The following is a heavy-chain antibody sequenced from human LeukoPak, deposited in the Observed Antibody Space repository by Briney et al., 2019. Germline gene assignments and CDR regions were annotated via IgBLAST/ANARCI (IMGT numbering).Heavy chain of an antibody. D-gene: IGHD3-9*01. V-gene: IGHV4-4*02. J-gene: IGHJ4*02. CDR3: ARREGELRYFDWLTPRD. Sequence: SETLSLTCSVSGASLSDATFCWSWVRQPPGKGLEWIGEIYHSGSTNYNPSLKSRVIISVDKSKNQFSLNLTSVTAADTAVYYCARREGELRYFDWLTPRDWGQGTLVTVSS. CDR2: IYHSGST. CDR1: GASLSDATFC.